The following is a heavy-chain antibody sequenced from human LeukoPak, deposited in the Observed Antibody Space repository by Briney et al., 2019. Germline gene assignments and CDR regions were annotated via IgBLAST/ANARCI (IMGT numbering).Heavy chain of an antibody. CDR2: ISAYNGNT. CDR3: AIKHPVGRSGWSKFDY. J-gene: IGHJ4*02. Sequence: ASVKVSCKASGYTFTSYGISWVRQAPGQGLEWMGWISAYNGNTNYAQKLQGRVTMTTDTSTSTAYMELSSLRSEDTAVYYCAIKHPVGRSGWSKFDYWGQGTLVTVSS. D-gene: IGHD6-19*01. CDR1: GYTFTSYG. V-gene: IGHV1-18*01.